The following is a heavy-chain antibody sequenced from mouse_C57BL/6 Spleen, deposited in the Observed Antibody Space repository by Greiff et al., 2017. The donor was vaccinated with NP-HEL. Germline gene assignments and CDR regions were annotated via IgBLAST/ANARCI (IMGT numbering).Heavy chain of an antibody. V-gene: IGHV5-6*01. CDR1: GFTFSSYG. Sequence: VQLKESGGDLVKPGGSLKLSCAASGFTFSSYGMSWVRQTPDKRLEWVATISSGGSYTYYPDSVKGRFTISRDNAKNTLYLQMSSLKSEDTAMYYCERNWDGFDYWGQGTTLTVSS. J-gene: IGHJ2*01. D-gene: IGHD4-1*01. CDR2: ISSGGSYT. CDR3: ERNWDGFDY.